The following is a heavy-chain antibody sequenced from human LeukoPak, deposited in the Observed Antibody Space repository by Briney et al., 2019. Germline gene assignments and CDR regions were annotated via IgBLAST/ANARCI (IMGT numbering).Heavy chain of an antibody. CDR1: GFTVSSNY. J-gene: IGHJ6*03. Sequence: GGSLRLSCAASGFTVSSNYMSWVRQAPGKGLEWVSVIYSGGSTYYADSVKGRFTISRGNSKNTLYLQMNSLRAEDTAVYYCARELWLSPRYYYYYMDVWGKGTTVTVSS. CDR2: IYSGGST. V-gene: IGHV3-66*02. CDR3: ARELWLSPRYYYYYMDV. D-gene: IGHD6-19*01.